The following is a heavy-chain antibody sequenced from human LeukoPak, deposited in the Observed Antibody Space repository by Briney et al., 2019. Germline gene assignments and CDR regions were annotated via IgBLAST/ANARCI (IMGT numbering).Heavy chain of an antibody. CDR2: IYYSGST. J-gene: IGHJ5*02. CDR1: GDSITNSNYY. V-gene: IGHV4-39*07. D-gene: IGHD3-22*01. Sequence: PSETLSLTCTVSGDSITNSNYYWGWIRQPPGKGLEWIGSIYYSGSTYHNPSLKSRVTISVDTSKNQFSLKLSSVTAADTAVYYCARASYYYDSSGYHNWFDPWGQGTLVTVSS. CDR3: ARASYYYDSSGYHNWFDP.